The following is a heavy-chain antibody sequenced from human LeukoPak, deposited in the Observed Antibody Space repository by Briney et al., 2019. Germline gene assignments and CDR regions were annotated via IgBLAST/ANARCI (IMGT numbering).Heavy chain of an antibody. V-gene: IGHV3-48*03. CDR3: AKKWGPRAGYNELYYGMDV. J-gene: IGHJ6*02. Sequence: GGSLRLSCAASGFSFSSYEMSWVRQAPGKGLEWVSYISTSTSIIYYADSVKGRFTISRDNSKNTLYLQMNSLRAEDTAVYYCAKKWGPRAGYNELYYGMDVWGQGTTVTVSS. CDR2: ISTSTSII. D-gene: IGHD5-24*01. CDR1: GFSFSSYE.